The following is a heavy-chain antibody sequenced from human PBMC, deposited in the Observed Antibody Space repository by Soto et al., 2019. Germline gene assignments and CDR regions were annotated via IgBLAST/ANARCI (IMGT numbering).Heavy chain of an antibody. V-gene: IGHV1-2*02. J-gene: IGHJ6*02. Sequence: SVKVSCKASGYTFTGYYMHWVRQAPGQGLEWMGWINPNSGGTNYAQKFQGRVTMTRDTSISTAYMELSRLRSDDTAVYYCARDLRFMEWLLGGYYGMDVWGQGTTVTVCS. CDR1: GYTFTGYY. D-gene: IGHD3-3*01. CDR2: INPNSGGT. CDR3: ARDLRFMEWLLGGYYGMDV.